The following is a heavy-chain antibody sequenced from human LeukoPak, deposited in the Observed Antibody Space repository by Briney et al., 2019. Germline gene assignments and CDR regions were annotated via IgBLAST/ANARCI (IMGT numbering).Heavy chain of an antibody. CDR1: GFTFSSYA. V-gene: IGHV3-23*01. CDR2: ISGSGGST. D-gene: IGHD5-18*01. CDR3: AKDPEIQLWTYYFDY. J-gene: IGHJ4*02. Sequence: GGSLRLSCAASGFTFSSYAMSWARQAPGKGLEWVSAISGSGGSTYYADSVKGRFTISRDNSKNTLYLQMNSLRAEDTAVYYCAKDPEIQLWTYYFDYWGQGTLVTVSS.